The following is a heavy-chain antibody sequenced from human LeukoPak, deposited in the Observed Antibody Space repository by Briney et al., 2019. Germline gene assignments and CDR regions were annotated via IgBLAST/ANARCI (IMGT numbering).Heavy chain of an antibody. D-gene: IGHD6-25*01. CDR3: GREIGAGGENNYYYMAV. Sequence: GGSLRLSCAASGFTVSSNYMSWVRQAPRKGLEWVSVIYSGGSTYYADSVKGRFTISRDNSKNTLYLQMNSLRAEDTAVYYCGREIGAGGENNYYYMAVGEKGPTVPFPS. V-gene: IGHV3-53*01. J-gene: IGHJ6*03. CDR1: GFTVSSNY. CDR2: IYSGGST.